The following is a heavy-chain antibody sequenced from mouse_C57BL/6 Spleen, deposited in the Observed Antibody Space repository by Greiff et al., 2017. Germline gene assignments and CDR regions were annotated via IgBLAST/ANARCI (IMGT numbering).Heavy chain of an antibody. Sequence: EVKLQQSVAELVRPGASVKLSCTASGFNIKNTYMHWVKQRPEQGLEWIGRIDPANGNTKYAPKFQGKATITADTSSNTAYLQLSSLTSEDTAIYYCASPNGSSPYYFDYWGQGTTLTVSS. CDR2: IDPANGNT. V-gene: IGHV14-3*01. CDR3: ASPNGSSPYYFDY. CDR1: GFNIKNTY. J-gene: IGHJ2*01. D-gene: IGHD1-1*01.